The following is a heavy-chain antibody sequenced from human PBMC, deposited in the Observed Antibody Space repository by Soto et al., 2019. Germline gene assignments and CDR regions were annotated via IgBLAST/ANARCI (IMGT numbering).Heavy chain of an antibody. CDR2: IYYSGST. Sequence: PSETLSLTCTVSGGSIRSYYWSWIRQPPGKGLEWIGYIYYSGSTNYNPSLKSRVTISVDTSKNQFSLKLSSVTAADTAVYYCARLTGPDDYWGQGTLVTVS. CDR3: ARLTGPDDY. J-gene: IGHJ4*02. V-gene: IGHV4-59*01. D-gene: IGHD3-9*01. CDR1: GGSIRSYY.